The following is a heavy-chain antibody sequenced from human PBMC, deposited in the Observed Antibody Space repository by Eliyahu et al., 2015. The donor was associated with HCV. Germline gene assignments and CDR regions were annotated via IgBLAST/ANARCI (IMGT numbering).Heavy chain of an antibody. D-gene: IGHD3-10*01. CDR3: ARETNNYGSGSSYQY. J-gene: IGHJ4*02. V-gene: IGHV5-51*01. Sequence: EVQLVQSGAEVKKPGESLKISCKGSGYSFTSYWIGWVRQMPGKGLEWMGIIYPGDSDTRYSPSFQGQVTISADKSISTAYLQWSSLKASDTAMYYCARETNNYGSGSSYQYWGQGTLVTVSS. CDR1: GYSFTSYW. CDR2: IYPGDSDT.